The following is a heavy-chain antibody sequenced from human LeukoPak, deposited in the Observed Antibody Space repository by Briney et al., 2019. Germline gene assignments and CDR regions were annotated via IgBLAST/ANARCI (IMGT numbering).Heavy chain of an antibody. CDR3: ARQGGITMIAVVRYCDY. D-gene: IGHD3-22*01. V-gene: IGHV4-39*01. CDR2: IYYSGSY. Sequence: SETLSLTCTVSGGSISSSSYYWGWIRQPPGKGLEWIGCIYYSGSYYYNPSPKSRVTISVDTSKNQFSLKLSSVTAADTAVYYCARQGGITMIAVVRYCDYWGQGTLVTVSS. CDR1: GGSISSSSYY. J-gene: IGHJ4*02.